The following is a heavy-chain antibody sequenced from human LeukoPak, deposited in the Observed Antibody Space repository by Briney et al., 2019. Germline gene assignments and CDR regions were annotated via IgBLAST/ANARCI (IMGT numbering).Heavy chain of an antibody. CDR1: GGSFSGYY. J-gene: IGHJ4*02. Sequence: SETLSLTCAVYGGSFSGYYWSWIRQPPGKGLEWIGEINHSGSTNYNPSRKSRVTISVDTSENQFSLKLSSVTAADTAVYYCARLGRFDYWGQGTLVTVSS. CDR2: INHSGST. V-gene: IGHV4-34*01. D-gene: IGHD3-16*01. CDR3: ARLGRFDY.